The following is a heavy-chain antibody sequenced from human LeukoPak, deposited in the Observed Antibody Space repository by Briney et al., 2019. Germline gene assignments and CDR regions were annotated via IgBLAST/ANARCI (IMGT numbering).Heavy chain of an antibody. Sequence: GGSLRLSCVASGFTFSSYSMNWVRQAPGKGLEWVSVIYSGGSTYYADSVKGRFTISRDNSKNTLYLQMNSLRAEDTAVYYCARVAARVDYWGQGTLVTVSS. CDR2: IYSGGST. CDR3: ARVAARVDY. CDR1: GFTFSSYS. D-gene: IGHD2-15*01. J-gene: IGHJ4*02. V-gene: IGHV3-53*01.